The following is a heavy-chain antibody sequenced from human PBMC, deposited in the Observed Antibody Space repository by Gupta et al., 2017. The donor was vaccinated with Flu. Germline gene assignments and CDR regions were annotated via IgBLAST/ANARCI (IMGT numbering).Heavy chain of an antibody. Sequence: EEQLLVSGGGLVQTGGSLRLSCAASGFTFSSYAMSWVRQAPGKGLEWVSAISGSGGSTYYADSVKGRFTISRDNSKNTLYLQMNSLRAEXTAVYYCAXPPDQLDLATFDYWGQGTLVTVSS. CDR2: ISGSGGST. CDR3: AXPPDQLDLATFDY. J-gene: IGHJ4*02. V-gene: IGHV3-23*01. D-gene: IGHD6-6*01. CDR1: GFTFSSYA.